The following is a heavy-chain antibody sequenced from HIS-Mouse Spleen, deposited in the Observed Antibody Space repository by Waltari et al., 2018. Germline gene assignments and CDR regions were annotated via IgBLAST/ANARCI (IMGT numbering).Heavy chain of an antibody. Sequence: QLQLQESGPGLVKPSETLSLTCTVAGGSISSSSYYWGGIRQPPGKGLEWIGSIYYSGSTYYNPSLKRRVTISVDTSKNQFSLKLSSVTAADTAVYYCAREIPYSSSWYDWYFDLWGRGTLVTVSS. CDR3: AREIPYSSSWYDWYFDL. D-gene: IGHD6-13*01. CDR2: IYYSGST. V-gene: IGHV4-39*07. CDR1: GGSISSSSYY. J-gene: IGHJ2*01.